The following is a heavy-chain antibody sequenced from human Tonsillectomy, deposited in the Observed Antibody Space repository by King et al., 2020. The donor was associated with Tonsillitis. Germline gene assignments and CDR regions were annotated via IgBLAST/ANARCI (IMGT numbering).Heavy chain of an antibody. CDR2: INTYTGDT. Sequence: QLVQSGAEMKKPGASVKVSCKAPAYMFTTYGMSWVRQAPGQGPEWMAWINTYTGDTDYAQRFQGRVTVTRHTSTSTVYMELRSLTSDDTAMYYCARDQRVNRGYFRGWYGGYWGQGTLVTVSS. CDR1: AYMFTTYG. D-gene: IGHD2-15*01. V-gene: IGHV1-18*01. J-gene: IGHJ4*02. CDR3: ARDQRVNRGYFRGWYGGY.